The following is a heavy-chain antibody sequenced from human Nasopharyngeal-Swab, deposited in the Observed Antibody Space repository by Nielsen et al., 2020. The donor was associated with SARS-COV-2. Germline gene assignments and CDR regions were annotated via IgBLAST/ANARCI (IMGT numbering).Heavy chain of an antibody. CDR2: INHSGTT. D-gene: IGHD3-22*01. CDR1: GGSFSGHY. J-gene: IGHJ4*02. V-gene: IGHV4-34*01. Sequence: SETLSPTCAVYGGSFSGHYWSWIRPPPGKGLEWIGEINHSGTTSYNPSLKSRVTISSDTSKNQFSLKLSSVTAADTAVYYCARGHRSISMIVVVIATAHFYFDSWGRGTLVTVTS. CDR3: ARGHRSISMIVVVIATAHFYFDS.